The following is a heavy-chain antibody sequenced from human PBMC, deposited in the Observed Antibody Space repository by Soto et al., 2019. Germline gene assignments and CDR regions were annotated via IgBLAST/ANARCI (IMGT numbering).Heavy chain of an antibody. Sequence: QVQLQESGPGLVKPSQTLSLTCTVSGGSISSGDYYWSWIRQPPGKGLEWIGYIYYSGSTYYNPSLKSRVTISVDTSKNQFSLKLSSVTAADTAVYYCARDVGSYCGGDCYYFPRSHNWFDPWGQGTLVTVSS. CDR1: GGSISSGDYY. D-gene: IGHD2-21*02. J-gene: IGHJ5*02. CDR3: ARDVGSYCGGDCYYFPRSHNWFDP. V-gene: IGHV4-30-4*01. CDR2: IYYSGST.